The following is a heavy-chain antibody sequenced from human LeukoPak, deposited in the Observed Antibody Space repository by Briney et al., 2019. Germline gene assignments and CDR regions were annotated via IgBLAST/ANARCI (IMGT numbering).Heavy chain of an antibody. CDR3: AREYHDSSGYLDY. CDR1: GFTFRRYG. Sequence: GGSLRLSCAASGFTFRRYGMTWVRQAPGKGLDWVSSVSDSGRNTYYADSVKGRFTISRDNSGNTLYLQMSSLRAEDTAVYYCAREYHDSSGYLDYWGQGTLVTVSS. V-gene: IGHV3-23*01. D-gene: IGHD3-22*01. J-gene: IGHJ4*02. CDR2: VSDSGRNT.